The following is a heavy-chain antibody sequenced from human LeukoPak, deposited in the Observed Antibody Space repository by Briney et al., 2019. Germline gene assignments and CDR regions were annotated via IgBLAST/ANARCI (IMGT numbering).Heavy chain of an antibody. CDR2: INHSGST. V-gene: IGHV4-34*01. J-gene: IGHJ4*02. CDR1: GGSINSYY. D-gene: IGHD3-10*01. CDR3: ASMIRGDDY. Sequence: PSETLSLTCTVSGGSINSYYWSWNRQPPGKGLEWIGEINHSGSTNYNPSLKSRVTISVDTSKNQFSLKLSSVTAADTAVYYCASMIRGDDYWGQGTLVTVSS.